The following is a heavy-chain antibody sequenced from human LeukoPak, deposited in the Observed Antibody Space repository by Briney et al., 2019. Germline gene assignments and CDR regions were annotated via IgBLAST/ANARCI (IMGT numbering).Heavy chain of an antibody. CDR3: GREDVVPAAKSFWFAP. J-gene: IGHJ5*02. V-gene: IGHV4-61*02. CDR2: IYTSGST. D-gene: IGHD2-2*01. Sequence: PSQTLSLTCTVSGGSISSGSYYWSWIRQPAGKGLEWIGRIYTSGSTNYNPSLKSRVTISVDTSKNQFSLKLSSVTAADTAVYYCGREDVVPAAKSFWFAPWGQGPLVTVSS. CDR1: GGSISSGSYY.